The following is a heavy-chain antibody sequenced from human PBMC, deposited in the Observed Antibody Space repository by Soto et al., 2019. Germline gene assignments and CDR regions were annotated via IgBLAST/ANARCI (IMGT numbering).Heavy chain of an antibody. V-gene: IGHV4-4*02. CDR2: IYRTGST. CDR1: GGSFTSNNW. D-gene: IGHD1-26*01. CDR3: ASRDPGASVDY. Sequence: SETLSLTCAVSGGSFTSNNWWTWVRQPPGQGLEWIGEIYRTGSTNYNPSLKSRVTISLDKSENQFSLKVTTLTAADTAVYYCASRDPGASVDYWGQGTLVTVSS. J-gene: IGHJ4*02.